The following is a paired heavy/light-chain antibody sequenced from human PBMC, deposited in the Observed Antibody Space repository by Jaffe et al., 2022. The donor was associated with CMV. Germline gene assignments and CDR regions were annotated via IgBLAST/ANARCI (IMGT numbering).Light chain of an antibody. Sequence: EIVMTQSPATLSVSPGERATLSCRASQSVSSNLAWYQQKPGQAPRLLIYGASTRATGIPARFSGSGSGTEFTLTISSLQSEDFAVYYCQQYNNWPPALTFGGGTKVEIK. CDR3: QQYNNWPPALT. V-gene: IGKV3-15*01. CDR2: GAS. J-gene: IGKJ4*01. CDR1: QSVSSN.
Heavy chain of an antibody. V-gene: IGHV1-2*02. D-gene: IGHD2-21*02. CDR1: GYTFTGYY. CDR2: INPNSGGT. J-gene: IGHJ3*02. CDR3: ARVQTYCGGDCYSASDAFDI. Sequence: QVQLVQSGAEVKKPGASVKVSCKASGYTFTGYYMHWVRQAPGQGLEWMGWINPNSGGTNYAQKFQGRVTMTRDTSISTAYMELSRLRSDDTAVYYCARVQTYCGGDCYSASDAFDIWGQGTMVTVSS.